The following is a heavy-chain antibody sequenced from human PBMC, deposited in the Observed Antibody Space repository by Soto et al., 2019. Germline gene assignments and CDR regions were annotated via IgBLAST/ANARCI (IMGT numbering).Heavy chain of an antibody. CDR2: ISYDESNK. CDR1: GFTFSSSP. CDR3: ARVRGSSWYEGAFDI. J-gene: IGHJ3*02. V-gene: IGHV3-30-3*01. Sequence: QVQLVESGGGVVQPGRSLRLSCAASGFTFSSSPMHWVRQAPGKGLEWVAFISYDESNKYYADSVKGRFTISRNNSKNTLYLQMNSLRAEDTAVYYCARVRGSSWYEGAFDIWGQGTMVTVSS. D-gene: IGHD6-13*01.